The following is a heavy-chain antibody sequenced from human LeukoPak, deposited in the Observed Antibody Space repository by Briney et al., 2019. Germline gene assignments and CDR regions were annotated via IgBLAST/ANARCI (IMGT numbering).Heavy chain of an antibody. CDR3: AKDAADSSSWYCLDY. CDR1: GFTFSSYG. CDR2: ISYDGSNK. D-gene: IGHD6-13*01. Sequence: GGSLRLSCAASGFTFSSYGMHWVSQAPGKGLEWVAVISYDGSNKYYADSVKGRFTISRDNSKNTVFLQMNSLTDEDTAVYYCAKDAADSSSWYCLDYWGQGTLVTVSS. J-gene: IGHJ4*02. V-gene: IGHV3-30*18.